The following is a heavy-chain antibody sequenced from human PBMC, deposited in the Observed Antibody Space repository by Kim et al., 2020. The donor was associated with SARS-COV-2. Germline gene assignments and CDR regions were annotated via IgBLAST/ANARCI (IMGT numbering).Heavy chain of an antibody. CDR2: ISYDGSNK. Sequence: GGSLRLSCAASGFTFSSYGMHWVRQAPGKGLEWVAVISYDGSNKYYADSVKGRFTISRDNSKNTLYLQMNSLRAEDTAVYYCAKKGYYYDSSGHEDDFDYWGQGTLDTVSS. CDR1: GFTFSSYG. V-gene: IGHV3-30*18. CDR3: AKKGYYYDSSGHEDDFDY. D-gene: IGHD3-22*01. J-gene: IGHJ4*02.